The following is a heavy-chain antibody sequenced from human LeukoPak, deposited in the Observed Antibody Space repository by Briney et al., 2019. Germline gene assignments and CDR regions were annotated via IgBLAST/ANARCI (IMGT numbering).Heavy chain of an antibody. V-gene: IGHV3-30*02. J-gene: IGHJ6*03. CDR2: IRYDGSNK. Sequence: GGSLRLYCAASGFTFSSYGMHWVRQAPGKGLEWVAFIRYDGSNKYYADSVKGRFTISRDNSKNKLYLQMNSLRAEDTAVYYCAKAEGPYHYYMYVWGKGTTVTVSS. CDR3: AKAEGPYHYYMYV. CDR1: GFTFSSYG.